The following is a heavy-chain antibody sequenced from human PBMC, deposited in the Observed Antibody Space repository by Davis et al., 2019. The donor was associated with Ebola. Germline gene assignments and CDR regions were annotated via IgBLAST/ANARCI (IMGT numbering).Heavy chain of an antibody. Sequence: MPGGSLRLSCAVSGGSISSSNWWSWVRQPPGKGLEWIGEIYHSGSTNYNPSLKSRVTISVDKSKNQFSLKPSSVTAADTAVYYCARDDYGDYHYGMDVWGQGTTVTVSS. J-gene: IGHJ6*02. D-gene: IGHD4-17*01. CDR2: IYHSGST. CDR1: GGSISSSNW. CDR3: ARDDYGDYHYGMDV. V-gene: IGHV4-4*02.